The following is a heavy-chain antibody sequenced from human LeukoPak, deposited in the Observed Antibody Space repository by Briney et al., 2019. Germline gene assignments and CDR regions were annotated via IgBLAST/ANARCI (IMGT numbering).Heavy chain of an antibody. CDR2: INHSGST. V-gene: IGHV4-34*01. Sequence: SETLSLTCAVYGGSFSGYYWSWIRQPPGKGLEWIGEINHSGSTNYNPSLKSRVTISVHTSKNQFSLKLSSVTAADTAVYYCARGGVRYCSSTSCQWRNWFDPWGQGTLVTVSS. D-gene: IGHD2-2*01. J-gene: IGHJ5*02. CDR3: ARGGVRYCSSTSCQWRNWFDP. CDR1: GGSFSGYY.